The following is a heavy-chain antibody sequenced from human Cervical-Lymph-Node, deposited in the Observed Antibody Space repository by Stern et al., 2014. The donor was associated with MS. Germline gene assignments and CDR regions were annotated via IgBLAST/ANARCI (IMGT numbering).Heavy chain of an antibody. CDR2: FDPDDGET. CDR3: ATDRDDFRSGYSAPTKGYGLDV. J-gene: IGHJ6*02. D-gene: IGHD3-3*01. V-gene: IGHV1-24*01. Sequence: VQLVQSGAEVKKPGASVKVSCKVSGYTLTELSMHWVRQAPGKGIAWMGGFDPDDGETIYAQKCQGRVTMTEDTSTDTAYMELSSLRSEDTAVYYCATDRDDFRSGYSAPTKGYGLDVWGQGTTVTVTS. CDR1: GYTLTELS.